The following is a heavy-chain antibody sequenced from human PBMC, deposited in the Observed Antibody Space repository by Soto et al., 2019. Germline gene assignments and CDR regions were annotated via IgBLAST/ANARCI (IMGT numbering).Heavy chain of an antibody. Sequence: GGSLRLSCASSVFTFISYSMNWVRQAPGKGLEWVSYISSSSSTIYYADSVKGRFTISRDNAKNSLYLQMNSLRDEDTAVYYCARDRSVTTPNYGMDVWGQGTTVTVSS. CDR3: ARDRSVTTPNYGMDV. J-gene: IGHJ6*02. D-gene: IGHD3-3*01. V-gene: IGHV3-48*02. CDR1: VFTFISYS. CDR2: ISSSSSTI.